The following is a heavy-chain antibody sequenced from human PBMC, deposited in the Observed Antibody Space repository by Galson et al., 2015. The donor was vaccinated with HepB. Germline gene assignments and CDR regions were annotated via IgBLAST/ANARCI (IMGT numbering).Heavy chain of an antibody. CDR1: GFTFISYG. CDR3: VGGGNKNKFDY. J-gene: IGHJ4*02. CDR2: IWHDGSNR. V-gene: IGHV3-33*08. D-gene: IGHD2-21*01. Sequence: LRLSCAASGFTFISYGMHWVRQAPGKGLEWVAVIWHDGSNRYYADSVKGRFTISKDNSKETVYLQMNSLRAEDTAVYYCVGGGNKNKFDYWGQGTQVTVSS.